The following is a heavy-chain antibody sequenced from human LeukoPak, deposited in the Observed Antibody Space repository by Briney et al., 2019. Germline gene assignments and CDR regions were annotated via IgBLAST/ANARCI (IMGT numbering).Heavy chain of an antibody. Sequence: PGGSLRLSCAASGFTFSSYAMSWVRQAPGKGLEWVSYISSGGSTVYYADSVKGRFTISRDNAKNSLYLQMNSLRAEDTAVYYCARADYWGQGTLVTVSS. CDR3: ARADY. CDR2: ISSGGSTV. J-gene: IGHJ4*02. CDR1: GFTFSSYA. V-gene: IGHV3-48*03.